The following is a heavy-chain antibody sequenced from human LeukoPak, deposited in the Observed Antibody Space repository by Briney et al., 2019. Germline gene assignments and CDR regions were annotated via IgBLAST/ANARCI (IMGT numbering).Heavy chain of an antibody. V-gene: IGHV3-23*01. D-gene: IGHD2-2*01. J-gene: IGHJ4*02. CDR3: AKVHCSSTSCSRAGN. Sequence: GGSLRLSCAASGFTFSDYAMSWVRQAPGKGLEWVSTISGSGGSTYYADSVKGRFTISRDNSKNTLYLQMNNLRAEDTAVYYCAKVHCSSTSCSRAGNWGQGTLVTVSS. CDR2: ISGSGGST. CDR1: GFTFSDYA.